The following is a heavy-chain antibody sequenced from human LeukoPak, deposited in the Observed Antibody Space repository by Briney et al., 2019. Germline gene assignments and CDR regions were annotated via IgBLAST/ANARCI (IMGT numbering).Heavy chain of an antibody. V-gene: IGHV4-59*01. Sequence: SETLSLTFTVSGGSISSYYWNWIRQPPGKGLEWIGCIYYSGNTYYNPSLKSRVTISVDMSKNQFSLRLTSVTAADTAVYYCARKNDFDIWGQGTLVTVSS. J-gene: IGHJ3*02. CDR3: ARKNDFDI. CDR1: GGSISSYY. CDR2: IYYSGNT. D-gene: IGHD2/OR15-2a*01.